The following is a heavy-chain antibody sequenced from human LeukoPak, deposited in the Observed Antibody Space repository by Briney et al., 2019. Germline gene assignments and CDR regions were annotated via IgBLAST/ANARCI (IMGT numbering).Heavy chain of an antibody. J-gene: IGHJ4*02. CDR2: IYSGGST. D-gene: IGHD2-8*01. CDR1: GFTVSSNY. V-gene: IGHV3-66*01. Sequence: PGGSLRLSCAASGFTVSSNYMSWVRQAPWKGLEWVSVIYSGGSTYYADSVKGRFTISRDNSKNTLHLQMNSLRAEDTAVYYCARGLNEAFDYWGQGTLVTVSS. CDR3: ARGLNEAFDY.